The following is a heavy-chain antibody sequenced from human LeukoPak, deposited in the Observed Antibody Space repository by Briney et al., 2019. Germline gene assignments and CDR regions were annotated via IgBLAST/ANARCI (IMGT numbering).Heavy chain of an antibody. Sequence: SVKVPCKASGGTFSSYAISWVRQAPGQGLEWMGRIIPIFGTVNYAQKFQGRVTITTDESTSTAYMELSSLRSEDTAVYYCARDEEAVAGTKSFGYWGQGTLVTVSS. CDR2: IIPIFGTV. J-gene: IGHJ4*02. D-gene: IGHD6-19*01. CDR3: ARDEEAVAGTKSFGY. CDR1: GGTFSSYA. V-gene: IGHV1-69*05.